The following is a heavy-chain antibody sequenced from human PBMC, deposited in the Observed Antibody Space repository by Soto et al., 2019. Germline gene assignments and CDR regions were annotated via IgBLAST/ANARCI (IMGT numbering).Heavy chain of an antibody. D-gene: IGHD6-13*01. CDR2: ISGSGRST. Sequence: GGSLRLSCAASEFTCSSYAMSWVRQAPGKGLEWVSAISGSGRSTYYADSVKGRFTISRDNSKNTLYLQMNSLRAEDTAVYYCAKEQKDSSTWSELNYWGQGTLVTVSS. V-gene: IGHV3-23*01. J-gene: IGHJ4*02. CDR1: EFTCSSYA. CDR3: AKEQKDSSTWSELNY.